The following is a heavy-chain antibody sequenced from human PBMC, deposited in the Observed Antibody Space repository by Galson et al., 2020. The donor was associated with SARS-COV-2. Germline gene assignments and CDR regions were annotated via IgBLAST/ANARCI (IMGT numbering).Heavy chain of an antibody. Sequence: SETLSLTCAVYVGSFSGYYWSWIRQPPGKGLEWIGEINHRGSTNYNPSLKSRVTISVDTSKNQFSLKLSSVTAADTAVYYCSRGRPSDVRMRYFQRWGQGTLVTVSS. CDR3: SRGRPSDVRMRYFQR. D-gene: IGHD2-8*01. CDR1: VGSFSGYY. J-gene: IGHJ1*01. V-gene: IGHV4-34*01. CDR2: INHRGST.